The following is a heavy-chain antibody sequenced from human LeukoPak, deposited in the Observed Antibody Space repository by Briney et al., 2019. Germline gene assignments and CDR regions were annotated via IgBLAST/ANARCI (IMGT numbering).Heavy chain of an antibody. V-gene: IGHV1-8*01. J-gene: IGHJ4*02. CDR3: ARAQWGGAWSVDYIDY. CDR1: GYTFTSYD. CDR2: MNPNTGNT. Sequence: GASVKVSCKASGYTFTSYDINWVRQATGQGLEWMGWMNPNTGNTGYAQKFQGRVTMTRSTSISTAYMELSSLRSEDTAVYYCARAQWGGAWSVDYIDYWGQGTLVTVSS. D-gene: IGHD1-26*01.